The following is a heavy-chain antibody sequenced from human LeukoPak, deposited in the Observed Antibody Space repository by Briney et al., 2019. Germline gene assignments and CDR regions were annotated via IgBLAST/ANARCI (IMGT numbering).Heavy chain of an antibody. D-gene: IGHD1-1*01. Sequence: GGSLRLSCAASGFTFSNAWMTLVRQAPGKGLEWVARLKSKRDGGTIDYAAPVKGRFTISRDDSKDTLYLQMNSLEIEDAAVYYCTTVGIAWNFDYWGQGTLVTVSS. CDR2: LKSKRDGGTI. CDR1: GFTFSNAW. V-gene: IGHV3-15*01. J-gene: IGHJ4*02. CDR3: TTVGIAWNFDY.